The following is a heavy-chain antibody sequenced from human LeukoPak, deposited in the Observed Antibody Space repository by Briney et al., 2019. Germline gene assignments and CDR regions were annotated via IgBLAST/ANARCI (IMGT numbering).Heavy chain of an antibody. CDR2: IYSSGST. J-gene: IGHJ4*02. CDR1: GGSISSYY. D-gene: IGHD2-21*02. V-gene: IGHV4-59*01. CDR3: ARFAYCGGHCWYYFDY. Sequence: SETLSLTCTVSGGSISSYYWSWIRLPPGKGLEWIGYIYSSGSTNYNPSLKSRITISVDTSKNQFSLKLSSVTAADTAVYYCARFAYCGGHCWYYFDYWGQGSLVTVSS.